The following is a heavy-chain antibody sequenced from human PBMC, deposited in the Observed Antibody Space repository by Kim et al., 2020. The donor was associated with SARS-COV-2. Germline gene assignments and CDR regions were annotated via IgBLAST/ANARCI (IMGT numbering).Heavy chain of an antibody. J-gene: IGHJ3*02. CDR1: GFIFSDYY. CDR3: ASDLLGISIAAFDI. Sequence: GGSLRLSCAASGFIFSDYYMTWIRQAPGKGLEWVSYISRNSYYTNYADSVKGRFTISRDDAKNSLYLQMNSLRAEDTGVYYCASDLLGISIAAFDIWGLGTMVTVSS. V-gene: IGHV3-11*06. D-gene: IGHD3-3*02. CDR2: ISRNSYYT.